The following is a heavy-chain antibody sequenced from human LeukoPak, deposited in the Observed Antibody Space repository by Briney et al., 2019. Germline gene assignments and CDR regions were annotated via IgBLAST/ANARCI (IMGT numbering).Heavy chain of an antibody. CDR2: IKQDASAK. J-gene: IGHJ4*02. V-gene: IGHV3-7*03. Sequence: GSLRLSCVASGFNFNMFWMSWVRQAPGKGLEWVTNIKQDASAKFYVGSVRGRFDISRDNARKSVFLQMNSLRAEDTAVYYCTTEEAFYWGQGTLVTVSS. CDR1: GFNFNMFW. CDR3: TTEEAFY.